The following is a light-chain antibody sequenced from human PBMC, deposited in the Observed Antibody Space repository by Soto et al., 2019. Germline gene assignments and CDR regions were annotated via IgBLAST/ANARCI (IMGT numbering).Light chain of an antibody. CDR3: GTWDSRLTAYV. CDR2: DND. Sequence: QSVLTQPPSVSAAPGQKVTVSCSGSSSSIGNNYVSWYQQLPGTAPKLLIYDNDQRPSGIPDRFSGSKSDTSATLDITGLQAGDEADYYCGTWDSRLTAYVFGTGAKLTVL. V-gene: IGLV1-51*01. CDR1: SSSIGNNY. J-gene: IGLJ1*01.